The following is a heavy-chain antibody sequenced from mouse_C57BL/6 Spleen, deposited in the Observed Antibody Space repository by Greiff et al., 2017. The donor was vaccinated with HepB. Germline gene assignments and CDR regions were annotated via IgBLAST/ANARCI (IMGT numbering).Heavy chain of an antibody. J-gene: IGHJ4*01. V-gene: IGHV1-4*01. CDR3: ASYYGSSYDAMDY. CDR2: INPSSGYT. CDR1: GYTFTSYT. Sequence: QVHVKQSGAELARPGASVKMSCKASGYTFTSYTMHWVKQRPGQGLEWIGYINPSSGYTKYNQKFKDKATLTADKSSSTAYMQLSSLTSEDSAVYYCASYYGSSYDAMDYWGQRTSVTVSS. D-gene: IGHD1-1*01.